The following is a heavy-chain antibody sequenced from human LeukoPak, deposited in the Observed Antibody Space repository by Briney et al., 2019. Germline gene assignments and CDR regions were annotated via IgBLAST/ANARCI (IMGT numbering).Heavy chain of an antibody. CDR2: IYKSGGT. V-gene: IGHV4-39*07. J-gene: IGHJ6*03. CDR3: ARDIGYYYLDV. CDR1: GVSISSSSNY. Sequence: SETLSLTCTVSGVSISSSSNYWGWIRQPPGKGLEWIGIIYKSGGTYYNPSLKSRVTISLDTSKNQFFLKLSSVTAADTAVYYCARDIGYYYLDVWGNGTTVTVSS.